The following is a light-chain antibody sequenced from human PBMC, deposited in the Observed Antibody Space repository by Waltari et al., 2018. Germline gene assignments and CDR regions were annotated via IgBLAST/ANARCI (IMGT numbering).Light chain of an antibody. CDR3: MQALQTPWT. J-gene: IGKJ1*01. CDR1: QILLHSNGYNY. CDR2: LGS. V-gene: IGKV2-28*01. Sequence: DIVMTQSPLSLPVTPGEPASISCRSSQILLHSNGYNYLDWYLQKPGQSPQLLIYLGSNRASGVPDRFSGSGSGTDFTLKISRVEAEDVGVYYCMQALQTPWTFGQGTKVEIK.